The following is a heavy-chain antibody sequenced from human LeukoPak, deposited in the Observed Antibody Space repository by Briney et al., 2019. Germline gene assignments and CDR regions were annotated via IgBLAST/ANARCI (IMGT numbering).Heavy chain of an antibody. Sequence: SETLTLTCTVSGGSISSYYWSWIRQPPGKGLEWIGYIYYSGRTNYNAALMGRVTISGDASKNQFTLKLSSVTAADTAVYYCARLSYFGGDCYSFVDYWGQGTLVTVSS. CDR2: IYYSGRT. J-gene: IGHJ4*02. D-gene: IGHD2-21*02. V-gene: IGHV4-59*01. CDR3: ARLSYFGGDCYSFVDY. CDR1: GGSISSYY.